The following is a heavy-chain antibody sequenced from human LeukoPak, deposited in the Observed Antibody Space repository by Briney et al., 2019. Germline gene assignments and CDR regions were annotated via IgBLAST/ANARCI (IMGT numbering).Heavy chain of an antibody. CDR1: GGSISSSSRY. Sequence: SETLSLTCSVSGGSISSSSRYWGWIRQPPGKGLEWIGSIYYSGGTYYNPSLKSRVTISVDTSKNQFSLKLSSVTAADTAVYYCATTTIRLGYWGQGTLVTVSS. V-gene: IGHV4-39*07. CDR2: IYYSGGT. CDR3: ATTTIRLGY. J-gene: IGHJ4*02. D-gene: IGHD1-26*01.